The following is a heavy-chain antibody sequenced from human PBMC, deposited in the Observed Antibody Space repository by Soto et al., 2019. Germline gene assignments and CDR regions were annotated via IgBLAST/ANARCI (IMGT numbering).Heavy chain of an antibody. D-gene: IGHD6-19*01. Sequence: QVQLVQSGAEVKKPGSSVKVSCKASGGTFSSYAISWVRQAPGQGLEWMGGIIPIFGTANYAQKFQGRVTITADESTSTAYMELSSLRSEDTAVYYCARGGYSSGWNSYYYGMDVCGQGTTVTVS. CDR2: IIPIFGTA. CDR1: GGTFSSYA. V-gene: IGHV1-69*01. J-gene: IGHJ6*02. CDR3: ARGGYSSGWNSYYYGMDV.